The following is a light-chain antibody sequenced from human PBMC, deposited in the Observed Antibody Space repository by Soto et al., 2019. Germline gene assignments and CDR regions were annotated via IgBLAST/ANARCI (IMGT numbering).Light chain of an antibody. CDR2: DVD. CDR1: SSDIGSYNS. V-gene: IGLV2-11*01. J-gene: IGLJ1*01. Sequence: QSVLTQPRSVSGSPGQSVTISCSGTSSDIGSYNSVSWYQQHPGKAPKVMIYDVDKRPSGVPDRFSASKSGNTASLTISGLQVDDEADYYCCSYAGSYTYVFGIGTKLTVL. CDR3: CSYAGSYTYV.